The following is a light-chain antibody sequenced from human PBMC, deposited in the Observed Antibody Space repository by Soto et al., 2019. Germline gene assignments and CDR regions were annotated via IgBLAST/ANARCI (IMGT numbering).Light chain of an antibody. CDR1: QSVSSD. J-gene: IGKJ1*01. Sequence: EIVMTQSPATLSVSPGESATLSCRASQSVSSDLAWYQQKPGQAPRLLIYGASTRATGIPARFSGSGSGTEFALTISSLQSEDFAVYYCQQFHNWPRTFGQGTKVDIK. CDR3: QQFHNWPRT. V-gene: IGKV3-15*01. CDR2: GAS.